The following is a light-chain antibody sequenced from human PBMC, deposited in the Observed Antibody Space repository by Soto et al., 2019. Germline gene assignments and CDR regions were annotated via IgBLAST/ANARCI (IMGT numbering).Light chain of an antibody. J-gene: IGKJ5*01. V-gene: IGKV1-39*01. CDR1: QCISDY. CDR2: AAS. Sequence: DFQLTQSPSLLSASVGDRVSITCRARQCISDYLGWCEQRQGKAPGRLMCAASSLQSGVPSRFSGSGSATDFTLTISSMQPEDFATSYCQQTYSTPPNFGQGTRLEIK. CDR3: QQTYSTPPN.